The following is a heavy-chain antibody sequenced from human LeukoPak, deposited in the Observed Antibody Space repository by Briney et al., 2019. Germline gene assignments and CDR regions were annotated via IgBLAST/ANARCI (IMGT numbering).Heavy chain of an antibody. CDR1: GGSINTYY. Sequence: SGTLSLTCTVSGGSINTYYWSWIRQPPGKGLEWIGYIYYSGSINYNPSLKSRVTISVDTSKNQFSLKLSSVTAADTAVYYCARKSFHSSSYDFWGQGTLVTVSS. J-gene: IGHJ4*02. CDR3: ARKSFHSSSYDF. D-gene: IGHD6-13*01. V-gene: IGHV4-59*01. CDR2: IYYSGSI.